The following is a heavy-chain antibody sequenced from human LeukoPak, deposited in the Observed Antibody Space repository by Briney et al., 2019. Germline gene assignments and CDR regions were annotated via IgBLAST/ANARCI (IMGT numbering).Heavy chain of an antibody. D-gene: IGHD3-16*01. Sequence: GGSLRLSCAASGFTFRNYWMNWVRQAPGKGLEWGANIKADGSEKDCVDSVKGRFTISRDNAKNSLYLQMNSLRVEDRALYYCARGGESRAILHLWGQGTLVTVSS. CDR2: IKADGSEK. J-gene: IGHJ5*02. CDR1: GFTFRNYW. CDR3: ARGGESRAILHL. V-gene: IGHV3-7*04.